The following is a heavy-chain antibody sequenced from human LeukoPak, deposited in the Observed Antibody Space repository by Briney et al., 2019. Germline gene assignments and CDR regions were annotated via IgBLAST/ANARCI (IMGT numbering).Heavy chain of an antibody. V-gene: IGHV3-48*01. J-gene: IGHJ4*02. CDR3: ARDRAAGAYPWYFDY. D-gene: IGHD3-16*01. CDR2: ISGSSSTT. CDR1: GFTFIDYA. Sequence: GSLRLSCAASGFTFIDYAMGWVRQAPGKGLEWVSLISGSSSTTYYADSVKGRFTISRDNAKNSLYLQMNSLRAEDTAVYYCARDRAAGAYPWYFDYWGQGTLVTVSS.